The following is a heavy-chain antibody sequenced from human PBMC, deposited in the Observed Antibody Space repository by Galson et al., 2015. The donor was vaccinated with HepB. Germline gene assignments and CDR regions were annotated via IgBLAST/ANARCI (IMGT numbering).Heavy chain of an antibody. Sequence: SLRLSCAASGFTFSSYGMHWVRLAPGQGVEWVAFISSGGGRRDYADSVRGRFSISRDDSRDIIDLQMNSLGVDDAARYYCARDGSHYDVDYWGQGTLVTVFS. D-gene: IGHD1-26*01. J-gene: IGHJ4*02. CDR2: ISSGGGRR. CDR1: GFTFSSYG. V-gene: IGHV3-33*08. CDR3: ARDGSHYDVDY.